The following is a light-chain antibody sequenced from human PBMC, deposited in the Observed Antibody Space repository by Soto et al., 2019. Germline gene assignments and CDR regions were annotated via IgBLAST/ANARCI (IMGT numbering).Light chain of an antibody. CDR1: SSNIGAGYD. CDR2: GYN. Sequence: QAVVTQPPSVSGAPGQRVTISCTGSSSNIGAGYDVHWYRQLPGTAPNLLIYGYNNRPSGVPDRFSGSKSGTSASLAITGLQAEDEADYYCQSYDSSPHVVFGGGTKLTVL. CDR3: QSYDSSPHVV. J-gene: IGLJ2*01. V-gene: IGLV1-40*01.